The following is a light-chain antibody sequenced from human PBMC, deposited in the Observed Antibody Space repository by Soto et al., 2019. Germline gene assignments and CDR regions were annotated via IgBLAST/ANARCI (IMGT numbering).Light chain of an antibody. CDR3: SSYKRGNMLV. V-gene: IGLV2-14*01. CDR2: EVN. J-gene: IGLJ2*01. Sequence: QSVLTQPASVSGSPGQSITISCTGTSSDIGDYNYVSWYQQHPGKAPKLMIYEVNNRPSGVSNRFSGSKSGNTASLTISGLQAEDEADYYCSSYKRGNMLVFGGGTKVTVL. CDR1: SSDIGDYNY.